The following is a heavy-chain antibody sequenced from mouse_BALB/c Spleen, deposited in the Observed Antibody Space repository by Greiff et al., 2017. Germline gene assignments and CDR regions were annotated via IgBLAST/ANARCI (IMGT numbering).Heavy chain of an antibody. CDR2: IDPENGNT. J-gene: IGHJ2*01. Sequence: EVQLQQSGAELVRPGALVKLSCKASGFNIKDYYMHWVKQRPEQGLEWIGWIDPENGNTIYDPKFQGKASITADTSSNTAYLQLSSLTSEDTAVYYCARGGVSLLRLRGFDYWGQGTTLTVSS. CDR1: GFNIKDYY. D-gene: IGHD1-2*01. CDR3: ARGGVSLLRLRGFDY. V-gene: IGHV14-1*02.